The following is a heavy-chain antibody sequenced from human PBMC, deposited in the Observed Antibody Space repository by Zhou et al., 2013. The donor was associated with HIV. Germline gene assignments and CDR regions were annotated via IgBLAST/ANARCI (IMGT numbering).Heavy chain of an antibody. CDR2: INPNSGGT. CDR1: GYTFTGYY. D-gene: IGHD2-2*01. Sequence: QVQLVQFGAEVKKPGASVKVSCKASGYTFTGYYMHWVRQAPGQGLEWMGWINPNSGGTNFAQKFQGRVTMTRDTSISTAYMELSRLRSDDTAIYYCARPTYYCSSTSCAYYMDVWGKGTTVTVSS. CDR3: ARPTYYCSSTSCAYYMDV. V-gene: IGHV1-2*02. J-gene: IGHJ6*03.